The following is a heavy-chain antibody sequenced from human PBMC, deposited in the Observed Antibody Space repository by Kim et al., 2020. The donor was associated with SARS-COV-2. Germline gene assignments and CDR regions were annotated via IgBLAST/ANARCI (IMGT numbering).Heavy chain of an antibody. J-gene: IGHJ4*02. CDR1: GFTFSSYG. D-gene: IGHD2-2*01. V-gene: IGHV3-33*01. CDR2: IWYDGSNK. Sequence: GGSLRLSCAASGFTFSSYGMHWVRQAPGKGLEWVAVIWYDGSNKYYADSVKGRFTISRDNYKNTLYLQMNSLRAEDTAVYYCAREDIVVVPAIDYWGQGTLVTVSS. CDR3: AREDIVVVPAIDY.